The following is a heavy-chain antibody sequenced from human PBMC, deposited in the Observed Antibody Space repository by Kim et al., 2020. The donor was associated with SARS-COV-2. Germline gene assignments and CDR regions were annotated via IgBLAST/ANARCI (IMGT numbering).Heavy chain of an antibody. CDR2: ISGSGGTT. Sequence: GGSLRLSCAASGFTLRSYAMSWLRQAPGKGLEWVSVISGSGGTTYYADSVKARFTISSVNSKSSLYLQLSSLRADDTANYYCARAPSPPKGDSWWLNWF. J-gene: IGHJ5*01. V-gene: IGHV3-23*01. CDR1: GFTLRSYA. CDR3: ARAPSPPKGDSWWLNWF. D-gene: IGHD2-15*01.